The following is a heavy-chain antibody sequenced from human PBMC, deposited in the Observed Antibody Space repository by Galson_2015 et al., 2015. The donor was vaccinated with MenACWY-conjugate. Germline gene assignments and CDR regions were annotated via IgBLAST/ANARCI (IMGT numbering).Heavy chain of an antibody. CDR2: ISGSGGNT. CDR3: ATTYSSPGYCYYMDV. CDR1: GFTFSSYA. J-gene: IGHJ6*03. D-gene: IGHD5-18*01. V-gene: IGHV3-23*01. Sequence: SLRLSCAASGFTFSSYAMSWVRQAPGKGLEWVSEISGSGGNTYYADSVKGRFTISRDNSKNTLYLQINSLRAEDTAVYYCATTYSSPGYCYYMDVWGRGTAVTVSS.